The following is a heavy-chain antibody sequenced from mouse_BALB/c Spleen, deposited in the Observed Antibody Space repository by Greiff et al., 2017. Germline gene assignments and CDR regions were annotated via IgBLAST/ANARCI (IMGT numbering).Heavy chain of an antibody. D-gene: IGHD2-3*01. V-gene: IGHV3-6*02. CDR3: ARWLLREAMDD. CDR2: ISYDGSN. Sequence: EVKLMESGPGLVKPSQSLSLTCSVTGYSITSGYYWNWIRQFPGNKLEWMGYISYDGSNNYNPSLKNRISITRDTSKNQFFLKLNSVTTEDTATYYCARWLLREAMDDWGQGTSVTVSS. J-gene: IGHJ4*01. CDR1: GYSITSGYY.